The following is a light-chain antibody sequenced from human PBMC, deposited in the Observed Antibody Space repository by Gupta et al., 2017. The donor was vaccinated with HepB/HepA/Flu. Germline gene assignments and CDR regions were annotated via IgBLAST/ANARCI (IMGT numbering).Light chain of an antibody. V-gene: IGKV1-39*01. CDR3: QQSYSTLLWT. Sequence: DIQMNPSPSSLSASVGDRVTITCRASQSISSYLNWYQQKPGKAPKLLIYAASSLQSGVPSRFSGSGSGTDFTLTISSLQPEDFATYYCQQSYSTLLWTFGQGTKVEIK. CDR1: QSISSY. J-gene: IGKJ1*01. CDR2: AAS.